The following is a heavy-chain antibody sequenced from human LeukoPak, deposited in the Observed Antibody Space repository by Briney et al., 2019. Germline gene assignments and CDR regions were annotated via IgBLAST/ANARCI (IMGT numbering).Heavy chain of an antibody. CDR2: IKQDGSEK. CDR3: ARDRYGSGSYSWSKRLDY. V-gene: IGHV3-7*01. Sequence: GGSLRLSCVASGFTFSSRDWMTWVRPAPGKGLEWVANIKQDGSEKNYVDSVKGRFTISRDNAKNSLYLQMNSLRAEDTAVYYCARDRYGSGSYSWSKRLDYWGQGTLVTVSS. D-gene: IGHD3-10*01. J-gene: IGHJ4*02. CDR1: GFTFSSRDW.